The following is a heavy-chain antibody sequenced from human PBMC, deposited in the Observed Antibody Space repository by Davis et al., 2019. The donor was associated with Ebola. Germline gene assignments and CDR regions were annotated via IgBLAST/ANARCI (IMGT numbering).Heavy chain of an antibody. D-gene: IGHD3-22*01. CDR3: ARGGVTMIVDYYYGMDV. J-gene: IGHJ6*04. CDR1: GFTFSSYW. Sequence: GGSLRLSCAASGFTFSSYWMSWVRQAPGKGLEWVTNIKQDGSEKYYVDSVKGRFTISRDNAKNTLYLQMNSLRAEDTAVYYCARGGVTMIVDYYYGMDVWGKGTTVTVSS. V-gene: IGHV3-7*01. CDR2: IKQDGSEK.